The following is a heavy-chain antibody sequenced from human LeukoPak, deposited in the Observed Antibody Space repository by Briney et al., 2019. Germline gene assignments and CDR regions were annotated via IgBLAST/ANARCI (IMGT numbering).Heavy chain of an antibody. Sequence: SETLSLTCAVYGGSFSGYYWSWIRQPPGKGLEWIGEINHSGGTNYNPSLKSRVTISVDTSKNQFSLKLSSVTAADTAVYYCARPYGDYALDYWGQGTLVTVSS. D-gene: IGHD4-17*01. J-gene: IGHJ4*02. CDR2: INHSGGT. V-gene: IGHV4-34*01. CDR1: GGSFSGYY. CDR3: ARPYGDYALDY.